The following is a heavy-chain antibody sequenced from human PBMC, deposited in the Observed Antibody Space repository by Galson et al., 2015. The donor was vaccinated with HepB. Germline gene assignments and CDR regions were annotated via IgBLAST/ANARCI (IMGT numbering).Heavy chain of an antibody. Sequence: LSLTCTVSGGSISSSSYYWGWIRQPPGKGLEWIGSIYYSGSTYYDPSLKSRVTISVDTSKNQFSLKLSSVTAADTAVYYCAAQLVEMATTGEDYWGQGTLVTVSS. CDR1: GGSISSSSYY. CDR3: AAQLVEMATTGEDY. J-gene: IGHJ4*02. D-gene: IGHD5-24*01. V-gene: IGHV4-39*01. CDR2: IYYSGST.